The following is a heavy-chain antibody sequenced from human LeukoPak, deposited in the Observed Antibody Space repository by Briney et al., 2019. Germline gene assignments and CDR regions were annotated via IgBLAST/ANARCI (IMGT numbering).Heavy chain of an antibody. CDR2: INHSGST. J-gene: IGHJ4*02. CDR1: GGSFSGYY. CDR3: ARVVVAATKTKFDY. D-gene: IGHD2-15*01. V-gene: IGHV4-34*01. Sequence: SGTLSLTCAVYGGSFSGYYWSWIRQPPGKGLEWIGEINHSGSTNYNPSLKSRVTISVDTSKNQFSLKLSSVTAADTAVYYCARVVVAATKTKFDYWGQGTLVTVSS.